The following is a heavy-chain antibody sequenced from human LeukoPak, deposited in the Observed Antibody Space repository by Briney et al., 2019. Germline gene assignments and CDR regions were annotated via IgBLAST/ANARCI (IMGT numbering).Heavy chain of an antibody. J-gene: IGHJ4*02. CDR2: IYYSGST. Sequence: PSETLSLTCTVSGGSIISTSDYWGWIRQPPGKGLEWIGSIYYSGSTDYNPSLKSRVTISIDTSKNQFSLNLSSVTAADTAVYYCAREGVDSGYYHLDYWGQGTLVTVSS. D-gene: IGHD3-22*01. V-gene: IGHV4-39*07. CDR3: AREGVDSGYYHLDY. CDR1: GGSIISTSDY.